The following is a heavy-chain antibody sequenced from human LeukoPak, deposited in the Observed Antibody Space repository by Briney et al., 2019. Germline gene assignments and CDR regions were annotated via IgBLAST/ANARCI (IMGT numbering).Heavy chain of an antibody. CDR3: ASLWNYDILTGYQ. Sequence: SGTLSLTCAVSGGSFSSSSWWSWVRQPPGKGLDWIGEIYHSGSTNYNPSLKSRVTISVDTSKNQFSLKLSSVTAADTAVYYCASLWNYDILTGYQWGQGTLVTVSS. V-gene: IGHV4-4*02. CDR2: IYHSGST. CDR1: GGSFSSSSW. D-gene: IGHD3-9*01. J-gene: IGHJ4*02.